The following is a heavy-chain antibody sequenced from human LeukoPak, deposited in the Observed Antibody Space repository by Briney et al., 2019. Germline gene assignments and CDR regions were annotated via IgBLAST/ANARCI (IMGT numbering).Heavy chain of an antibody. CDR1: EFTFSRYA. D-gene: IGHD3-22*01. V-gene: IGHV3-23*01. Sequence: GGSLRLSCAASEFTFSRYAMSCVRQAPGKGLEWVSAISGSGAFTYYADSVKGRFTISRDNSKNTLYLQMNSLRAEDTAIYYCAKDPYYNPASYYFDYWGQGTLVTVSS. CDR2: ISGSGAFT. CDR3: AKDPYYNPASYYFDY. J-gene: IGHJ4*02.